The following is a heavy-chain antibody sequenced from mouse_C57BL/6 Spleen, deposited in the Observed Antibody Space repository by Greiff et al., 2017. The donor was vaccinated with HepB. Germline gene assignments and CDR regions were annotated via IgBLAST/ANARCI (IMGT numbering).Heavy chain of an antibody. CDR3: ARDFYYYGSKDYFDY. J-gene: IGHJ2*01. CDR1: GYSITSGYY. Sequence: VQLKESGPGLVKPSQSLSLTCSVTGYSITSGYYWNWIRQFPGNKLEWMGYISYDGSNNYNPSLKNRISITRDTSKNQFFLKLNSVTTEDTATYYCARDFYYYGSKDYFDYWGQGTTLTVSS. V-gene: IGHV3-6*01. CDR2: ISYDGSN. D-gene: IGHD1-1*01.